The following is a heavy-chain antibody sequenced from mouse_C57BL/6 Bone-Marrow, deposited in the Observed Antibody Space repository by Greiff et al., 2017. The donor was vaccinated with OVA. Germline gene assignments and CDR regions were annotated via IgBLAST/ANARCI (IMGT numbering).Heavy chain of an antibody. CDR2: ISSGSSTI. J-gene: IGHJ2*01. D-gene: IGHD3-3*01. CDR1: GFTFSDYG. V-gene: IGHV5-17*01. CDR3: ARQGRVYYFDY. Sequence: EVMLVESGGGLVKPGGSLKLSCAASGFTFSDYGMHWVRQAPEKGLEWVAYISSGSSTIYYADTVKGRFTISRDTAKNTLFLQMTSLRSEDTAMYYCARQGRVYYFDYWGQGTTLTVSS.